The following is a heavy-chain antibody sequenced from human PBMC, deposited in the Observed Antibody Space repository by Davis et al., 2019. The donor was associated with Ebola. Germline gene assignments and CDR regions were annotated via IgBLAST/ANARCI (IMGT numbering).Heavy chain of an antibody. V-gene: IGHV3-23*01. CDR1: GFTFRTYA. CDR2: VSGSGTTT. D-gene: IGHD1-26*01. J-gene: IGHJ4*02. CDR3: ARGVVGATLH. Sequence: GGSLRLSCAASGFTFRTYAMNWVRQAPGKGLEWVSAVSGSGTTTAYADSVKGRFTISRDNSKNTLYLQMNSLRAEDTAVYYCARGVVGATLHWGQGTLVTVSS.